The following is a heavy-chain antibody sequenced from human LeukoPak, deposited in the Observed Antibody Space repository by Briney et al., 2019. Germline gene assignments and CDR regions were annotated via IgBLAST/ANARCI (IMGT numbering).Heavy chain of an antibody. V-gene: IGHV3-23*01. CDR3: AKDLNYYDSSGQSGDWFDP. J-gene: IGHJ5*02. CDR2: ISGSGGST. CDR1: GFTFSSYA. Sequence: GGSLRLSCAASGFTFSSYAMSWVRQAPGKGLEWVSAISGSGGSTYYADSVKGRFTISRDNSKNTLYLQMNSLRAEDTAVYYCAKDLNYYDSSGQSGDWFDPWGQGTLVTVSS. D-gene: IGHD3-22*01.